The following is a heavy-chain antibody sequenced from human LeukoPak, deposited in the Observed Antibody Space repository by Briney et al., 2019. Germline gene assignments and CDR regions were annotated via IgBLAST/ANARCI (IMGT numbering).Heavy chain of an antibody. J-gene: IGHJ4*02. CDR3: AKTGNPATGDY. Sequence: PGGSLRLSCAASGFTFSSYGMCWVRQAPGKGLEWVSAISGSGGSTYYADSVKGRFTISRDNSKNTLYLQVNSLRAEDTAVYYCAKTGNPATGDYWGQGTLVTVSS. D-gene: IGHD1-1*01. CDR2: ISGSGGST. V-gene: IGHV3-23*01. CDR1: GFTFSSYG.